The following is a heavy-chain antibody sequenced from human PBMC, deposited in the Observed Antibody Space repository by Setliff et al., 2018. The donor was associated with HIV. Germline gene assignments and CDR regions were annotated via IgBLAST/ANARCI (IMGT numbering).Heavy chain of an antibody. V-gene: IGHV4-38-2*01. Sequence: SETLSLTCDVSGYSIVKGYYWGWIRQPPGKGLEWIGAIDYSGTTYYNPSLKSRLTISVDTSKNQFSLKLTSVTAADTAVYYCARVAAGAYGKGDWFDPWGQGTQVTVSS. J-gene: IGHJ5*02. CDR3: ARVAAGAYGKGDWFDP. CDR2: IDYSGTT. D-gene: IGHD3-10*01. CDR1: GYSIVKGYY.